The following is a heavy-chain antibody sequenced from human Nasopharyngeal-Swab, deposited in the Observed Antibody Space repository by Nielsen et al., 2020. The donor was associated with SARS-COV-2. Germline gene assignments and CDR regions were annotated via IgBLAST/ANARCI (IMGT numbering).Heavy chain of an antibody. CDR3: ARGLSGVVPSPFLGLGPYFYYYYMDV. CDR2: ISHGGNT. Sequence: SETLSLTCAVSGGSLSGSSWSWIRQPPGKGLEWIGEISHGGNTKYNPSLKSRVTVGVDTSKNQFSLKLSSVTAADTAVYYCARGLSGVVPSPFLGLGPYFYYYYMDVWGKGTTVTVSS. J-gene: IGHJ6*03. V-gene: IGHV4-34*01. D-gene: IGHD3-16*01. CDR1: GGSLSGSS.